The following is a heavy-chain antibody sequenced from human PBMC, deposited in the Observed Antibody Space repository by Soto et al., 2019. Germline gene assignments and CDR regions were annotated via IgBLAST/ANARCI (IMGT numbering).Heavy chain of an antibody. CDR3: ARDMRVAAAGTGDNWFDP. Sequence: ASVKVSCKASGYTFTGYYMHWVRQAPGQGLEWMGWNNPNSGGTNYAQKFQGRVTMTRDTSISTAYMELSRLRSDDTAVYYCARDMRVAAAGTGDNWFDPWGQGTLVTVSS. CDR1: GYTFTGYY. J-gene: IGHJ5*02. CDR2: NNPNSGGT. V-gene: IGHV1-2*02. D-gene: IGHD6-13*01.